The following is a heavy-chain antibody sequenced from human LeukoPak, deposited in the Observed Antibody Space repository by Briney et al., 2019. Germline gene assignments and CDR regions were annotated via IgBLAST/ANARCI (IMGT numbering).Heavy chain of an antibody. CDR2: IYPRDGST. CDR1: GYSFTNNY. CDR3: ARDQEGFDY. J-gene: IGHJ4*02. V-gene: IGHV1-46*01. Sequence: GASVKVSCKASGYSFTNNYIHWVRQAPGQGLEWMGMIYPRDGSTSYAQKFQGRVTVTSDTSTSTVHMELSGLRSEETAVYYCARDQEGFDYWGQGTLVTVSS.